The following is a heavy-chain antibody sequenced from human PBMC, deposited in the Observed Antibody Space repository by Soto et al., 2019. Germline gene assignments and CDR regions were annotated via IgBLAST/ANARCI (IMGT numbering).Heavy chain of an antibody. D-gene: IGHD3-3*02. CDR3: AREGFAHFSLDA. Sequence: HVQLQESGPGLVNPSGTLSLTCTVSSDSISSGSWWSWVRQPPGKGLEWIGEIFHTGSTNYNPSLKSRVTISIDKSKNQFSLRLTSLTAADTAVYYCAREGFAHFSLDAWGQGTLVTVSS. V-gene: IGHV4-4*02. J-gene: IGHJ5*02. CDR2: IFHTGST. CDR1: SDSISSGSW.